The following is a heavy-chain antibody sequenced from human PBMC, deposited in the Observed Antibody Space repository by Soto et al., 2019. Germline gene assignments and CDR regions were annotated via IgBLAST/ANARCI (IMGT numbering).Heavy chain of an antibody. Sequence: GASVKVSFKASGYTFTSYGISWLRQAPGQGLEWMGWISAYNGNTNYAQKLQGRVTMTTDTSTSTAYMELRSLRSDDTAVYYCARDVATQSFDYWGQGTLVTVSS. CDR3: ARDVATQSFDY. J-gene: IGHJ4*02. V-gene: IGHV1-18*01. CDR1: GYTFTSYG. D-gene: IGHD5-12*01. CDR2: ISAYNGNT.